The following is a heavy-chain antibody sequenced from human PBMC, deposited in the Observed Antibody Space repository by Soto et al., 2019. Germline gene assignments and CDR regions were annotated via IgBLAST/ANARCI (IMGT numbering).Heavy chain of an antibody. Sequence: SETLSLTCTVSGGSISSSSYYWGWIRQPPGKGLEWIGSIYYSGSTYYNPSLKSRVTISVDTSKNQFSLKLSSVTAADTAVYYCGRLCGGDCCYYYGMDVWGQGTTVTVSS. CDR2: IYYSGST. D-gene: IGHD2-21*02. J-gene: IGHJ6*02. CDR3: GRLCGGDCCYYYGMDV. V-gene: IGHV4-39*01. CDR1: GGSISSSSYY.